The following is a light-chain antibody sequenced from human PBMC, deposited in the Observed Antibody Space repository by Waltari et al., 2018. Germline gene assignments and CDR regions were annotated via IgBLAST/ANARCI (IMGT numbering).Light chain of an antibody. J-gene: IGLJ3*02. V-gene: IGLV2-23*01. Sequence: QSALTQPASVSGSPGQSITISCTGSSSDVGNFNLVSWYQLHPGKDPKLLIFEATKRPSEISYHFSGSKSGNTSSLTISGLQAEDEADYFCCSYAGSSSPRLFGGGTKLSVL. CDR1: SSDVGNFNL. CDR2: EAT. CDR3: CSYAGSSSPRL.